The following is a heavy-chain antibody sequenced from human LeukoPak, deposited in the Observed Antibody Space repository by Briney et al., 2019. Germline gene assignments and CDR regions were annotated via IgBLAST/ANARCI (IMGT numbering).Heavy chain of an antibody. CDR2: ISGTSSYI. D-gene: IGHD4-11*01. V-gene: IGHV3-21*01. J-gene: IGHJ3*02. CDR3: ARDATTDAFDI. Sequence: GGSLRLSCAACGFTFNNYNVNWVRQAPGKGLEWVSSISGTSSYIYYADSVKGRFTISRDNAKNSLYLQMNSLRAEDTAVYYCARDATTDAFDIWSQGKMVTVSS. CDR1: GFTFNNYN.